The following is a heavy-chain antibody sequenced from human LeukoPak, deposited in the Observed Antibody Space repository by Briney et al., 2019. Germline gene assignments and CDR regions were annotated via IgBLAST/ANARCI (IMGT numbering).Heavy chain of an antibody. CDR1: GGSISSYY. Sequence: SETLSLTCTVSGGSISSYYWSWIRQPAGKGLEWIGRIYTSGSTNYNPSLKSRVAMSVDTSKNQFSLKLSSVTAADTAVYYCARDEYSSSSFDYWGQGTLVTVSS. J-gene: IGHJ4*02. V-gene: IGHV4-4*07. CDR2: IYTSGST. CDR3: ARDEYSSSSFDY. D-gene: IGHD6-6*01.